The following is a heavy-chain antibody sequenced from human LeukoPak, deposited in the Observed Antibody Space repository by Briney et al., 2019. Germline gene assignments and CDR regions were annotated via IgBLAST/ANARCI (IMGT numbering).Heavy chain of an antibody. Sequence: PGGSLRLSCAASEFTFNSYWMSWVRQAPGKGLEWVANIKRDGNEKYYVDSVKGRFTISRDNVKKSLYLQMNSLRAEDTAIYYCAREADSYTRSNWHLYFDYWGQGALVTVSS. J-gene: IGHJ4*02. V-gene: IGHV3-7*03. CDR1: EFTFNSYW. CDR2: IKRDGNEK. CDR3: AREADSYTRSNWHLYFDY. D-gene: IGHD1-1*01.